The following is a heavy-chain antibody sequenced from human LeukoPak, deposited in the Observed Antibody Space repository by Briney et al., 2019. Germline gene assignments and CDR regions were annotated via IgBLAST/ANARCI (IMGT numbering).Heavy chain of an antibody. CDR1: GGTFSSYA. Sequence: ASVKVSCKASGGTFSSYAISWVRQAPGQGLEWMGGIIPMFGTANYAQKFQGRVTFTADKSTSTAYMELSSLRSEDTAVYYCARGDIHYYGSGSYPNEYYYYYYMDVWGKGTTVTISS. V-gene: IGHV1-69*06. CDR3: ARGDIHYYGSGSYPNEYYYYYYMDV. J-gene: IGHJ6*03. D-gene: IGHD3-10*01. CDR2: IIPMFGTA.